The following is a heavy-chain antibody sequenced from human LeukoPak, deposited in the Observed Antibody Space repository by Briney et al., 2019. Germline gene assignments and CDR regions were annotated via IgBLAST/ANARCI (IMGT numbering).Heavy chain of an antibody. Sequence: SVKVSCKASGGTFSSYAISWVRQAPGQGLEWMGGIIPIFGTANYAQKFQGRVTITADESTSTAYMELSSLRSEDTAVYYCARGYCSGGSCYSVENWFDPWGQGTLVTVSS. V-gene: IGHV1-69*13. J-gene: IGHJ5*02. D-gene: IGHD2-15*01. CDR2: IIPIFGTA. CDR3: ARGYCSGGSCYSVENWFDP. CDR1: GGTFSSYA.